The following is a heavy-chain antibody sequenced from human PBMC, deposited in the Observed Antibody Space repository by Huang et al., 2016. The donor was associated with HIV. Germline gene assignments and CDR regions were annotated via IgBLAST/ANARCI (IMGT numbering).Heavy chain of an antibody. D-gene: IGHD3-22*01. Sequence: QVQLVQSGAEVKKPGSSVKVSCKVSGDTFSSYAIGWVRQAPGQGLGWMGGIIPIFGTANYGQKFQGRVTITADESMSTAYMELSSLRSEDTAVYYCARASYDSSAYYYFDYWGQGTLVTVSS. CDR3: ARASYDSSAYYYFDY. V-gene: IGHV1-69*01. CDR1: GDTFSSYA. J-gene: IGHJ4*02. CDR2: IIPIFGTA.